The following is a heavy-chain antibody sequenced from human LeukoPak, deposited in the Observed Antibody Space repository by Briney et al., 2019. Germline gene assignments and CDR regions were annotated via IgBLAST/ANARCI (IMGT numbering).Heavy chain of an antibody. V-gene: IGHV1-8*03. J-gene: IGHJ4*02. CDR2: MNPNRGST. Sequence: ASVKVSCKASGYTFTSYDINCVRQATGQGLEWMGWMNPNRGSTGYAQKFQGRVTITRNTSISTAYMELSGLRSEDTAVYYCARGRSTGYPYYFEYWGQGTLVTVYS. CDR3: ARGRSTGYPYYFEY. D-gene: IGHD5-12*01. CDR1: GYTFTSYD.